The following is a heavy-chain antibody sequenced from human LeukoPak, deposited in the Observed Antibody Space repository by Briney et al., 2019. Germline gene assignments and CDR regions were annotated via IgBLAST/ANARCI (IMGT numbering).Heavy chain of an antibody. CDR2: FDLDDGET. D-gene: IGHD2-15*01. CDR1: GYTLTELS. V-gene: IGHV1-24*01. CDR3: ATRRVDRCSGGSCYPSPYYYGMDV. Sequence: AAVKVSCKVSGYTLTELSMHWVRQAPGKGLEWRGGFDLDDGETIYAQKFQGRVTMTEDTSTDTAYMELSSLRSEDTAVYYCATRRVDRCSGGSCYPSPYYYGMDVWGQGTTVTVSS. J-gene: IGHJ6*02.